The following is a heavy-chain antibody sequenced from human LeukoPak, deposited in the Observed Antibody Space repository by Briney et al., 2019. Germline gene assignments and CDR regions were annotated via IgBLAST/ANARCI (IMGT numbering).Heavy chain of an antibody. CDR2: INPDGSST. Sequence: GGSLRLSCAASGFTFSCYAMHWVRHAPGKGLVWVSRINPDGSSTNYADSVKGRFSISRDNAKNTLYLQMNSLRAEDTAVYYCAAGTLYGSTGAGDYWGQGTLVTVSS. CDR1: GFTFSCYA. D-gene: IGHD3-22*01. CDR3: AAGTLYGSTGAGDY. J-gene: IGHJ4*02. V-gene: IGHV3-74*01.